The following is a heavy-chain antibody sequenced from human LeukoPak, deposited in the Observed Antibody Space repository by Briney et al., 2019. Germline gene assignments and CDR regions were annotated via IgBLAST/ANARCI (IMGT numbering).Heavy chain of an antibody. V-gene: IGHV4-59*01. D-gene: IGHD2-21*01. J-gene: IGHJ4*02. CDR1: GGSINNFF. Sequence: SETLSLTCTVSGGSINNFFWSWIRQPPGKGLEWIGYIYYSGNTVYNPSLRSRVSVSVDTSKNQFSLRLSSVTAADTAVYYCARQPPCNAINCPGFDCWGQGTLVTVSS. CDR2: IYYSGNT. CDR3: ARQPPCNAINCPGFDC.